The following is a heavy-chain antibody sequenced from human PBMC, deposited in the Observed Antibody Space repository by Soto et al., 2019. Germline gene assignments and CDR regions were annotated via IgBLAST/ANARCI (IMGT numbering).Heavy chain of an antibody. CDR1: GGSISSGGYY. CDR2: IYYSGST. Sequence: SETLSLTCTVSGGSISSGGYYWSWIRQHPGKGLEWIGYIYYSGSTYYNPSLKSRVTISVDTPKNQSSLKLSSVTAADTAVYYCARADYYGSGSYYNDEGYWSDPWGEATLVTVSS. CDR3: ARADYYGSGSYYNDEGYWSDP. D-gene: IGHD3-10*01. V-gene: IGHV4-31*03. J-gene: IGHJ5*02.